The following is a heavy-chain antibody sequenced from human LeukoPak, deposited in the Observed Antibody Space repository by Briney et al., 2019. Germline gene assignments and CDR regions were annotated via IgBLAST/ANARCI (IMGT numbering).Heavy chain of an antibody. Sequence: SETLSLTCTVSGGSISSYYWSWIRQPAGKGLEWIGRIYTSGSTNYNPSLKSRVTISIDTSKNQFSLKLNSVTAANTAVYYCARDRGYSYAFDYWGQGTLVTVSS. D-gene: IGHD5-18*01. CDR1: GGSISSYY. CDR2: IYTSGST. V-gene: IGHV4-4*07. J-gene: IGHJ4*02. CDR3: ARDRGYSYAFDY.